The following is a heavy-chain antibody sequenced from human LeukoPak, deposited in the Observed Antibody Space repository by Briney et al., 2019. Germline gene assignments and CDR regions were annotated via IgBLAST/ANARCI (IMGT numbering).Heavy chain of an antibody. V-gene: IGHV3-23*01. Sequence: QSGGSLRLSCAASGFPFSTYAMGWVRQASGRGLEWVSTIHGATYYADSVRGRFTISKDNSKNTLYLQMTSLRADDTALYYCAKGYSSGWYAFDSWGQGTLVTVSS. CDR1: GFPFSTYA. J-gene: IGHJ4*02. D-gene: IGHD6-19*01. CDR3: AKGYSSGWYAFDS. CDR2: IHGAT.